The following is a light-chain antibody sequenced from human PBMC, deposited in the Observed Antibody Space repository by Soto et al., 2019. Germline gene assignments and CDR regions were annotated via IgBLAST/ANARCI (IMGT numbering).Light chain of an antibody. CDR1: QSITNNY. Sequence: EIVLTQSPGTLSLSPGERATLSCMASQSITNNYLAWYQQKPGQAPRLLIHGVSTRASGIPDRFSGSGSGTDFTLTITRMEPEDFAVYYCQQYDNSPWTFGQGTKVDFK. CDR2: GVS. CDR3: QQYDNSPWT. V-gene: IGKV3-20*01. J-gene: IGKJ1*01.